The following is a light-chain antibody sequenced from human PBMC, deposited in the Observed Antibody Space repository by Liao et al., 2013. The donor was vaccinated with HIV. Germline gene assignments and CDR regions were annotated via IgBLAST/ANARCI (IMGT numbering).Light chain of an antibody. J-gene: IGLJ1*01. V-gene: IGLV3-1*01. CDR3: QTWDSNTFV. CDR1: RLGDKY. Sequence: SYALTQAPSVSVSPTQTARIICSGDRLGDKYVSWYQQKSGRSPVLVIYQDTKRPPGTPERFSGSNSGNTATLTISGTQAMDEADYYCQTWDSNTFVFGTGTKVTVL. CDR2: QDT.